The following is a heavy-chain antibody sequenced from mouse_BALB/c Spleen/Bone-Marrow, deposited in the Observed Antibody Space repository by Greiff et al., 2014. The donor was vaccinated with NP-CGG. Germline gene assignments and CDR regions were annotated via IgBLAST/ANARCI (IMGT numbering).Heavy chain of an antibody. CDR1: GHAFSSYW. Sequence: QVQLKESGAELVRPGSSVKISCKASGHAFSSYWMNWVKQRPGQGLEWIGQIYPGDGDTNYNGKFKGKATLTADKSSSTAYMQLSSLTSEDSAVYFCARGVPMDYWGQGTSVTVSS. V-gene: IGHV1-80*01. CDR2: IYPGDGDT. J-gene: IGHJ4*01. CDR3: ARGVPMDY.